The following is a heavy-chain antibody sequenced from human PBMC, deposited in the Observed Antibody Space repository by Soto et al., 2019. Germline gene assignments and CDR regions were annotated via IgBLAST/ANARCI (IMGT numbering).Heavy chain of an antibody. CDR3: ARRARPDFYYMDV. Sequence: TGGSLRLSCAASGFTFSSYSMNWVRQAPGKGLEYVSCISSNGVGTYYANSVQGRFTISRDNSKNTVYLQMGSLRPEDMAVYYCARRARPDFYYMDVWGKGTTVTVSS. CDR1: GFTFSSYS. J-gene: IGHJ6*03. D-gene: IGHD6-6*01. V-gene: IGHV3-64*01. CDR2: ISSNGVGT.